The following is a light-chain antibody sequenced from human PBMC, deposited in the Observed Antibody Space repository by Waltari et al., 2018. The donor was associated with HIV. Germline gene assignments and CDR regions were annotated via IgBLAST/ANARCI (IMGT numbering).Light chain of an antibody. CDR2: DYN. J-gene: IGLJ2*01. CDR3: ATWESRLVTVV. Sequence: QSVLTQQPSVSAAPGQNVSISCSGSNSNIGNNYVAWYQQLPGTAPKLLFFDYNKRPSVIPVRFSGSKSGTSATLGITGLQTGYDAHYYCATWESRLVTVVFCGGTNVTVL. V-gene: IGLV1-51*01. CDR1: NSNIGNNY.